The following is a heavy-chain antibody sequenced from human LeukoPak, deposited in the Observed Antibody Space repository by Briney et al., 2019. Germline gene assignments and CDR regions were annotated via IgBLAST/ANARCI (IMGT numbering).Heavy chain of an antibody. J-gene: IGHJ5*02. CDR3: ARERITMVRGTQYNWFDP. V-gene: IGHV1-46*01. CDR2: INPSGGST. D-gene: IGHD3-10*01. Sequence: ASVKVSCKASGYTFTSYYMHWVRQAPGQGLEWMGIINPSGGSTSYAQKFQGRVTITRDTSTSTVYMELSSLRSEDTAVYYCARERITMVRGTQYNWFDPWGQGTLVTVSS. CDR1: GYTFTSYY.